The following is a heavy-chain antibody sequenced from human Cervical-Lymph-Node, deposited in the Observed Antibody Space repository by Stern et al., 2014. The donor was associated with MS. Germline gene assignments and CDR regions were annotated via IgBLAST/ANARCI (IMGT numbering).Heavy chain of an antibody. CDR3: ARDSGSGMLYYFDF. D-gene: IGHD2-15*01. J-gene: IGHJ4*02. Sequence: EVHLVESGGGLVQPGGSLRLSCAVSGFTSNTYSLNWVRQAPGPGLEWVSYISSSSSTIHYADSVKGRFTISRDNAKNSLYLQMNSLRAEDTAVYYCARDSGSGMLYYFDFWGQGSLVAVSS. V-gene: IGHV3-48*01. CDR2: ISSSSSTI. CDR1: GFTSNTYS.